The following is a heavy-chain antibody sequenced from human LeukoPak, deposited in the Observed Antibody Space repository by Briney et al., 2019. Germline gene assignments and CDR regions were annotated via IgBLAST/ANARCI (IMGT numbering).Heavy chain of an antibody. CDR1: GGSISGYY. V-gene: IGHV4-34*01. CDR2: INHSGST. J-gene: IGHJ6*03. Sequence: SETLSLTCTVSGGSISGYYWSWIRQPPGKGLEWIGEINHSGSTNYNPSLKSRVTISVDTSKNQFSLKLSSVTAADTAVYYCARGSTMVRGVIGYYYYYMDVWGKGTTVTVSS. CDR3: ARGSTMVRGVIGYYYYYMDV. D-gene: IGHD3-10*01.